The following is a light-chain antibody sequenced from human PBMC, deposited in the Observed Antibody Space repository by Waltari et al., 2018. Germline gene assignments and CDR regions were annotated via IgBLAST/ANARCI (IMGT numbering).Light chain of an antibody. Sequence: SSELTQPPSVSVSPGQTARITCSGDALPRQFASWYQQKPGQTPVIVIYKDTGRPSELLEEFSGSSSGTTVTLTISVVQAEDEADYYCQSADASGTYKLFGGGTKLTVL. V-gene: IGLV3-25*03. CDR3: QSADASGTYKL. J-gene: IGLJ2*01. CDR1: ALPRQF. CDR2: KDT.